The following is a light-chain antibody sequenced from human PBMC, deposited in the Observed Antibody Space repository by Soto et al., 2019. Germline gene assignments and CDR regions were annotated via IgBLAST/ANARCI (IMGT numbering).Light chain of an antibody. CDR1: DRVSSY. Sequence: PGERGTLSYRASDRVSSYLAWYQQKPGQAPRLLIYGASSRATGIPDRFSGSGSGTDFNLTIYSLEPESLAFYYCPLPSYWLLTFAAGTRLEI. V-gene: IGKV3-11*01. J-gene: IGKJ5*01. CDR3: PLPSYWLLT. CDR2: GAS.